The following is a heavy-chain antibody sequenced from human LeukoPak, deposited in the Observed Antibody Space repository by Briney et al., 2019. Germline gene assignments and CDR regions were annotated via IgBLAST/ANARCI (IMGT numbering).Heavy chain of an antibody. CDR1: GFSFSTFW. V-gene: IGHV3-7*01. CDR2: INPDGSEK. Sequence: AGGSLRLSCVASGFSFSTFWMAWVRQSPGKGLEWVADINPDGSEKHYLDSVRGRFSVSRDNAKNSVYLQMSRLRVEDTATYYCTKGGHLDYWGQGTQVTVSS. CDR3: TKGGHLDY. D-gene: IGHD3-16*01. J-gene: IGHJ4*02.